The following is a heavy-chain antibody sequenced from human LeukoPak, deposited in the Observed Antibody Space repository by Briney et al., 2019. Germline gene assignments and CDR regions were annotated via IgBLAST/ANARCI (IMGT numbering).Heavy chain of an antibody. CDR3: AKDLGGKPYYYYGMDV. CDR2: ISGGGGST. Sequence: GGSLRLSCAASGLTFSGYAMSWVRQAPGKGLEWVSAISGGGGSTYYADSVKGRFTISRDNSKNTLYLQMNSLRAEDTAVYYCAKDLGGKPYYYYGMDVWGQGTTVTVSS. J-gene: IGHJ6*02. CDR1: GLTFSGYA. V-gene: IGHV3-23*01.